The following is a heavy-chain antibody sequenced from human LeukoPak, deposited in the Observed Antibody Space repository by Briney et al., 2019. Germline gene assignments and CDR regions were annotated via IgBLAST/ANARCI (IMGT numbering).Heavy chain of an antibody. CDR2: INHSGST. V-gene: IGHV4-34*01. D-gene: IGHD4/OR15-4a*01. Sequence: SETLSLTCAVYGGSFSGYYWSWIRQPPGKGLEWIGEINHSGSTNYNPSLKSRVTISVDTSKNQFSLKLSSVTAADTAVYYCARITMGANGYNWFDPWGQGTLVTVSS. J-gene: IGHJ5*02. CDR1: GGSFSGYY. CDR3: ARITMGANGYNWFDP.